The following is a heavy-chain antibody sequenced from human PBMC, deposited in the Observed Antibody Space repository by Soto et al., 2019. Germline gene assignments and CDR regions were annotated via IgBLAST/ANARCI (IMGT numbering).Heavy chain of an antibody. CDR3: AKSGYSSGWLGFNWFDP. CDR2: IYYSGST. J-gene: IGHJ5*02. V-gene: IGHV4-39*01. Sequence: PSETLSLTCTVSGGSISSSSYYWGWIRQPPGKGLEWIGSIYYSGSTYYNPSLKSRVTISVDTSKNQFSLKLSSVTAADTAVYYCAKSGYSSGWLGFNWFDPWGQETLVTVSS. CDR1: GGSISSSSYY. D-gene: IGHD6-19*01.